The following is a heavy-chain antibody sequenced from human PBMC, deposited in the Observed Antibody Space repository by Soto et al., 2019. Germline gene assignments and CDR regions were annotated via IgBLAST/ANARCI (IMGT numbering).Heavy chain of an antibody. Sequence: EVQLLGAGGGLVQPGGSLRLSCAASGFTFNSSAMSWVRQAPGKGLEWVSTTSGGAGSTYYADSVKGRFTISRDNSKNTQYLQMNSLRADDTAVYYCAKGRYRIGWYDPYFDYWGQGTLVTVSS. V-gene: IGHV3-23*01. J-gene: IGHJ4*02. D-gene: IGHD6-19*01. CDR1: GFTFNSSA. CDR2: TSGGAGST. CDR3: AKGRYRIGWYDPYFDY.